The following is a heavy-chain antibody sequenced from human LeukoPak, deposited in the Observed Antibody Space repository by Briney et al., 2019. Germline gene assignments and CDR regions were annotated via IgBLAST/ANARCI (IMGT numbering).Heavy chain of an antibody. CDR2: IYPGDSDT. D-gene: IGHD5-18*01. V-gene: IGHV5-51*01. Sequence: TGESLKISCKGSGYSFTSYWIGWVRQMPGKGLEWMGIIYPGDSDTRYSPSFQGQVTISADKSISTAYLQWSSLKASDTAMYYCARRVYSATLVSPFDYWGQGTLVTVSS. J-gene: IGHJ4*02. CDR1: GYSFTSYW. CDR3: ARRVYSATLVSPFDY.